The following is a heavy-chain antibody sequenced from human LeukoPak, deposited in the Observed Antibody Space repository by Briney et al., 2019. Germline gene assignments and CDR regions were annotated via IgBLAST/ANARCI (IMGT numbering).Heavy chain of an antibody. CDR3: AKDPDFGYNYVVFDY. D-gene: IGHD5-24*01. Sequence: GGSLRLSCAASGFTFSSYAMSWVRQAPGKGPEWVSAISGSGGSTYYADSVKGRFTISRDNSKNTLYLQMNSLRAEDTAVYYCAKDPDFGYNYVVFDYWGQGTLVTVSS. V-gene: IGHV3-23*01. CDR2: ISGSGGST. CDR1: GFTFSSYA. J-gene: IGHJ4*02.